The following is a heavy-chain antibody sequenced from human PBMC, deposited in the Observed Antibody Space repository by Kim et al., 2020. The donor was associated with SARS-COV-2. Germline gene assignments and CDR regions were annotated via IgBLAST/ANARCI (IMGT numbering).Heavy chain of an antibody. D-gene: IGHD2-15*01. CDR1: GFTFSSYA. J-gene: IGHJ6*01. CDR2: ISYDGSNK. CDR3: ARKPQRGVVVAATLSYY. Sequence: GGSLRLSCAASGFTFSSYAMHWVRQAPGKGLEWVAVISYDGSNKYYADSVKGRFTISRDNSKNTLYLQMNSLRAEDTAVYYCARKPQRGVVVAATLSYY. V-gene: IGHV3-30*04.